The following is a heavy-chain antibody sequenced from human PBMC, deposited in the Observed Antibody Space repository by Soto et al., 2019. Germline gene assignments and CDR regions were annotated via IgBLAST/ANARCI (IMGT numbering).Heavy chain of an antibody. J-gene: IGHJ6*03. CDR1: GFTFDDYA. CDR3: AKAPSGWDLGDYYYMDV. CDR2: ISWNSGSI. V-gene: IGHV3-9*01. Sequence: GGSLRLSCAASGFTFDDYAMHWVRQAPGKGLEWVSGISWNSGSIGYADSVKGRFTISRDNAKNSLYLQMNSLRAEDTALYYCAKAPSGWDLGDYYYMDVWGKGTTVTVSS. D-gene: IGHD6-19*01.